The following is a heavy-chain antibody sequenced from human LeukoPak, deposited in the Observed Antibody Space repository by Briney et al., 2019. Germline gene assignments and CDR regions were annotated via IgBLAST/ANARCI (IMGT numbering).Heavy chain of an antibody. CDR1: GFTFSSYS. CDR2: ISSSISYI. J-gene: IGHJ6*02. Sequence: GGSLRLSCAASGFTFSSYSMNWVRQAPGKGLEWVSSISSSISYIYYADSVKGRFTISRDNAKNSLYLQMNSLRAEDTAVYYCARDQGCSSTSCYLYYYYYGMDVWGQGTTVTVSS. V-gene: IGHV3-21*01. CDR3: ARDQGCSSTSCYLYYYYYGMDV. D-gene: IGHD2-2*01.